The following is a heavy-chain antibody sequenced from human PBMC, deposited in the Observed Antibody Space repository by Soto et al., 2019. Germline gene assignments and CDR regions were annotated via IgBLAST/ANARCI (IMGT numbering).Heavy chain of an antibody. J-gene: IGHJ4*02. Sequence: GGSLRLSCAASGFTFSSYSMNWVRQAPGKGLEWVSSISSSSSYIYYADSVKGRFTISRDNAKNSLYLQMNSLRAEDTAVYYCARNRDCSGGSCYSRHFDYWGQGTLVTVSS. CDR1: GFTFSSYS. CDR2: ISSSSSYI. D-gene: IGHD2-15*01. V-gene: IGHV3-21*01. CDR3: ARNRDCSGGSCYSRHFDY.